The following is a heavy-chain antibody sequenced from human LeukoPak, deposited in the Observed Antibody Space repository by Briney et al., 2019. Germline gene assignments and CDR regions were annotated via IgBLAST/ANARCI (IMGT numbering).Heavy chain of an antibody. CDR1: GVSISTTSYY. V-gene: IGHV4-39*01. Sequence: SETLSLTCTVSGVSISTTSYYWGWIRQTPGKGLEWIGSMLYRGSTYYSPSLRIRVIISVAASKNQFFLTLSAVTAADTAVYYCARQGGWGGALSFFDSWGQGTLVTVSS. D-gene: IGHD3-16*01. CDR3: ARQGGWGGALSFFDS. J-gene: IGHJ4*02. CDR2: MLYRGST.